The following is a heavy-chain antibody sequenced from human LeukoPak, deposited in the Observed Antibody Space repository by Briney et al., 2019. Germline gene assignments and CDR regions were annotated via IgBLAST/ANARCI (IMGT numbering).Heavy chain of an antibody. Sequence: SETLSLTCTVSGGSISGYYWSWSRQPPGKGVEWIGNLYYMRGAWYKSSLKSRVTTSVDTSRNEFSLKLSSVTAADTAVYYCARDPLPRYGDYEGYFDYWGQGTLVTVSS. CDR3: ARDPLPRYGDYEGYFDY. D-gene: IGHD4-17*01. J-gene: IGHJ4*02. V-gene: IGHV4-59*01. CDR2: LYYMRGA. CDR1: GGSISGYY.